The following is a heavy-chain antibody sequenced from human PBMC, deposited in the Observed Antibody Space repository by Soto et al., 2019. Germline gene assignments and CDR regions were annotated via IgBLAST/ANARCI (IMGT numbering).Heavy chain of an antibody. CDR3: ARERRYLYYYGMDV. CDR2: IGAAGGK. J-gene: IGHJ6*02. D-gene: IGHD1-1*01. V-gene: IGHV3-13*01. CDR1: GFTFSSYD. Sequence: PGRSLRLSCAASGFTFSSYDMHWVRQARDSVSEGGAGIGAAGGKYDAGGGKRRFTISREDAKNSLYLQMHGLRAGDTAVYYCARERRYLYYYGMDVWGQGPTVTVSS.